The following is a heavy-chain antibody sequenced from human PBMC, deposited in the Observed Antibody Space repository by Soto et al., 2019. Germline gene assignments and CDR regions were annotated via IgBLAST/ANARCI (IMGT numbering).Heavy chain of an antibody. CDR1: GYTFASYG. J-gene: IGHJ4*02. V-gene: IGHV1-18*01. D-gene: IGHD4-17*01. CDR3: AREEGGYYGAYPYYCDY. Sequence: QVQLVQSGAEVKKPGASVKVSCKASGYTFASYGISWVRQAPGQGLEWRGWISAYNGNTNYAQKLQGRVTMTTDTYTSTAYMELRSLRSDATAVSYCAREEGGYYGAYPYYCDYWGQGTLVTVSS. CDR2: ISAYNGNT.